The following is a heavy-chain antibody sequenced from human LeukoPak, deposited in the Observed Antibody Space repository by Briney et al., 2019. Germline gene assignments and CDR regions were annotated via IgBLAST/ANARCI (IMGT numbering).Heavy chain of an antibody. CDR2: IYTSGST. V-gene: IGHV4-4*07. CDR3: ARNLGEYSSGWYWFDP. J-gene: IGHJ5*02. D-gene: IGHD6-19*01. CDR1: GGSISSYY. Sequence: SETLSLTCTVSGGSISSYYWSWIRQPAGKGLDWIGRIYTSGSTNYNPSLKSRVTMSVDTSKNQFSLKLSSVTAADTAVYYCARNLGEYSSGWYWFDPWGQGTLVTVSS.